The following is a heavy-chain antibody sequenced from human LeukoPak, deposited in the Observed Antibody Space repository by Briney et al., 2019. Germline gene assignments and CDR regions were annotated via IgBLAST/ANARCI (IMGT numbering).Heavy chain of an antibody. V-gene: IGHV4-39*01. CDR3: ARHGEQWLVRESNWFDP. CDR2: IYYSGST. Sequence: GSLRLSCAASGFTVSSNYMSWVRQPPGKGLEWIGSIYYSGSTYYNPSLKSRVTISVDTSKNQFSLKLSSVTAADTAVYYCARHGEQWLVRESNWFDPWGQGTLVTVSS. CDR1: GFTVSSNY. D-gene: IGHD6-19*01. J-gene: IGHJ5*02.